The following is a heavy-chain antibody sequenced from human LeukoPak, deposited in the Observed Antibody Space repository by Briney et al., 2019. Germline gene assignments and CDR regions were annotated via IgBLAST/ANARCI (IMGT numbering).Heavy chain of an antibody. CDR2: INHSGST. J-gene: IGHJ4*02. CDR1: GGSISSISYY. CDR3: ATPGRYYYDSSGYYGY. V-gene: IGHV4-39*07. D-gene: IGHD3-22*01. Sequence: PSETLSLTCTVSGGSISSISYYWGWIRQPPGKGLEWIGEINHSGSTNYNPSLKSRVTISVDTSKNQFSLKLSSVTAADTAVYYCATPGRYYYDSSGYYGYWGQGTLVTVSS.